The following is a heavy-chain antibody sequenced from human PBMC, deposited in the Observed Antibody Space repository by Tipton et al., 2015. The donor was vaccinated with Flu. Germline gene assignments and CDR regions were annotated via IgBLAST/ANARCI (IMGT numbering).Heavy chain of an antibody. CDR3: ARKEENGAYVYFDY. V-gene: IGHV1-18*01. Sequence: QSGPEVKKPGASVKLSCKASGYSFTSYEITWVRQAPGQGLELVGWISGYNGNTKYTQKFQGRVTMTADTPTTTAFMELTSLTSADTAMYYCARKEENGAYVYFDYLGQGTLVTVSS. CDR1: GYSFTSYE. CDR2: ISGYNGNT. J-gene: IGHJ4*02. D-gene: IGHD4-17*01.